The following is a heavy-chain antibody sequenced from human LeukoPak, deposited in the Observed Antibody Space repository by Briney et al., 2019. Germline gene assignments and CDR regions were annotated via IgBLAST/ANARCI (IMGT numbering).Heavy chain of an antibody. J-gene: IGHJ4*02. D-gene: IGHD1-26*01. CDR3: ARRSDSGSDDGEDYFDY. Sequence: SETLSLTCAVYGGSFSGFYWGWIRQPPGKGLEWIGSMYYDGSTYHNPSLKSRVTISVDTSNNQFSLELTSVTAADTAVYFCARRSDSGSDDGEDYFDYWGQGTLVTVSS. CDR1: GGSFSGFY. V-gene: IGHV4-39*01. CDR2: MYYDGST.